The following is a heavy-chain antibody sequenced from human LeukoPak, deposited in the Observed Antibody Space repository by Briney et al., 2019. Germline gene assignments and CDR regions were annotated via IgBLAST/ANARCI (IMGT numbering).Heavy chain of an antibody. V-gene: IGHV3-23*01. Sequence: GGSLRLSCAASGFTFSSPAMSWVRQAPGKGLEWVSAISGSGGSTYFADSVKGRFTISRDNPKNTLYLQMNSLRAEDTAVYYCAKDLNWNYQFDYWGQGTLVTVSS. D-gene: IGHD1-7*01. CDR1: GFTFSSPA. CDR3: AKDLNWNYQFDY. J-gene: IGHJ4*02. CDR2: ISGSGGST.